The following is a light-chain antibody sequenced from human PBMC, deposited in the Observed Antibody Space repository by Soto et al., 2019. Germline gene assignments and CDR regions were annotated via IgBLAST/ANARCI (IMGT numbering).Light chain of an antibody. Sequence: QAVVTQPPSVSGAPGQSVTISCTGSSSNTGAPYDVHWYQQLPGRAPKLLIYGNTNRPSGVPDRFSGSKSDTSASLAISGLQAEDEADYYCQSYDFSLRSSVFGGGTKLTVL. CDR3: QSYDFSLRSSV. J-gene: IGLJ2*01. CDR2: GNT. V-gene: IGLV1-40*01. CDR1: SSNTGAPYD.